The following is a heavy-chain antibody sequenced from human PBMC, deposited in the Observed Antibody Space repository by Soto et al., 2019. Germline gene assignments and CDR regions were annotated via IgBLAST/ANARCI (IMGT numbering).Heavy chain of an antibody. V-gene: IGHV1-69*13. D-gene: IGHD3-16*01. Sequence: SVKVSCKASGGTFSSYSISWVRQAPGQGLEWKGGIIPIFGTANYAQKFQGRVTITADESTSTAYMELSSLRSEDTAVYYCARSRDDDNYGYYYYGMDVWGQGTMVTVSS. CDR1: GGTFSSYS. J-gene: IGHJ6*02. CDR3: ARSRDDDNYGYYYYGMDV. CDR2: IIPIFGTA.